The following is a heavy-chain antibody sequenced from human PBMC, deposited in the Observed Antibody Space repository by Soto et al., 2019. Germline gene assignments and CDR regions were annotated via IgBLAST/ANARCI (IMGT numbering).Heavy chain of an antibody. Sequence: PSETLSLTCTVSGGSISSSSYYWGWIRQPPGKGLEWIGSIHYTASTYYHPSLQSRVTISVDTPKNQFSLKLSSVTAADTAVYYCARGRGQLHYMWPSGFDPWGQGTLVTVSS. CDR1: GGSISSSSYY. CDR3: ARGRGQLHYMWPSGFDP. CDR2: IHYTAST. D-gene: IGHD2-2*01. V-gene: IGHV4-39*01. J-gene: IGHJ5*02.